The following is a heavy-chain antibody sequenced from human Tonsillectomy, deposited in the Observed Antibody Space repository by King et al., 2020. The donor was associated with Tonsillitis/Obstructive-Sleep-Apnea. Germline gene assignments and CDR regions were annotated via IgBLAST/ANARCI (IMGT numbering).Heavy chain of an antibody. Sequence: VQLQESGPGLVKPSQTLSLTCTVSGGSVSSGSYFWSWVRQPPGQGLEWIGYISHSATTNYNPSLKSRVTISVNKSKNPFSLTLSSVTAADTAVYYCAREGGYSTSWYYYYYMDVWGKGTTVTVSS. CDR3: AREGGYSTSWYYYYYMDV. CDR2: ISHSATT. CDR1: GGSVSSGSYF. V-gene: IGHV4-61*01. J-gene: IGHJ6*03. D-gene: IGHD6-13*01.